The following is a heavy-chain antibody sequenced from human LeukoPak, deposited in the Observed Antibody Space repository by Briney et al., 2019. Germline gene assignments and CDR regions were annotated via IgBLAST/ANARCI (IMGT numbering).Heavy chain of an antibody. CDR3: ARADCSGGSCYAFDI. V-gene: IGHV4-61*01. CDR2: IYYSGST. Sequence: SETLSLTCTVSGGSISSSSYYWSWIRQPPGKGLEWIGYIYYSGSTNYNPSLKSRVTMSVDTSKNQFSLKLSSVTAADTAVYYCARADCSGGSCYAFDIWGQGTMVTVSS. CDR1: GGSISSSSYY. D-gene: IGHD2-15*01. J-gene: IGHJ3*02.